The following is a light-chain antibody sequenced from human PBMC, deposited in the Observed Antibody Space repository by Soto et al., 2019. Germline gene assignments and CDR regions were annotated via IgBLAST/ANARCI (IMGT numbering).Light chain of an antibody. V-gene: IGKV1-5*03. CDR1: QSISSW. CDR2: KAS. Sequence: DIQMTQSPSTLSASVGDRVTITCRASQSISSWLAWYQQKPGKAPKLLIYKASSLESGVPSRFSGSGSGTEFILTISSLQPDDFATYYCQQYNSYSLTFGVGTKVESK. CDR3: QQYNSYSLT. J-gene: IGKJ4*01.